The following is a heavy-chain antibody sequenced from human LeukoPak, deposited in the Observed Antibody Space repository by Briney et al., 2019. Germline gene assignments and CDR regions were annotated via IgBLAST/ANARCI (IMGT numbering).Heavy chain of an antibody. CDR3: ARDSAYDYVWGSYRHITASYYYYYMDV. CDR1: GYTFTSYG. V-gene: IGHV1-18*01. Sequence: ASVKVSCKASGYTFTSYGISWVRQAPGQGREWMGWISAYNGNTNYAQKLQGRVTMTTDTSTSTAYMELRSLRSDDTAVYYCARDSAYDYVWGSYRHITASYYYYYMDVWGKGTTVTVSS. J-gene: IGHJ6*03. CDR2: ISAYNGNT. D-gene: IGHD3-16*02.